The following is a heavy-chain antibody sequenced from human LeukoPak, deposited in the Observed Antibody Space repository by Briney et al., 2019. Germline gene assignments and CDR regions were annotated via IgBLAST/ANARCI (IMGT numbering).Heavy chain of an antibody. J-gene: IGHJ4*02. CDR1: GFTFSSYS. Sequence: GGSLRLSCAASGFTFSSYSMNWVRQAPGKGLEWVSSISSSSSYIYYADSVKGRFTISRDNSKNTLYLQMNSLRAEDTAVYYCANLVVVIALYDYWGQGTLVTVSS. CDR2: ISSSSSYI. CDR3: ANLVVVIALYDY. V-gene: IGHV3-21*04. D-gene: IGHD2-21*01.